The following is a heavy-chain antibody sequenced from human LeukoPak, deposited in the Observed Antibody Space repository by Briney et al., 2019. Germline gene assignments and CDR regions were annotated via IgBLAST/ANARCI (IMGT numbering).Heavy chain of an antibody. CDR2: ISGSSSSI. J-gene: IGHJ5*02. V-gene: IGHV3-48*01. CDR1: GFTFISYS. Sequence: GGSLRLSCAVSGFTFISYSMNWVRQAPGKGLEWVSYISGSSSSIYYADSVKGRFTISRDNAKKSLYLQMNSLTSEDTAVYYCARGFRYYDGNLFDPWGQGTLVTVSS. D-gene: IGHD3-22*01. CDR3: ARGFRYYDGNLFDP.